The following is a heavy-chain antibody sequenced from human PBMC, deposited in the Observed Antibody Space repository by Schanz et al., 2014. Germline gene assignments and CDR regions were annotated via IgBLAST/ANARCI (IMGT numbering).Heavy chain of an antibody. CDR3: ARDRLECGAECYSVEVFEI. CDR2: IIPSLGLA. D-gene: IGHD2-21*01. J-gene: IGHJ4*02. Sequence: QVQLVQSGPEVKKPGSSVKVSCKASGGTFSTYTISWVRQAPGQGLEWMGRIIPSLGLAKYEQKFQDKVTITADTSTTTAYMELSGLRSEDTAVYYCARDRLECGAECYSVEVFEIWGQGTLVIVSS. CDR1: GGTFSTYT. V-gene: IGHV1-69*08.